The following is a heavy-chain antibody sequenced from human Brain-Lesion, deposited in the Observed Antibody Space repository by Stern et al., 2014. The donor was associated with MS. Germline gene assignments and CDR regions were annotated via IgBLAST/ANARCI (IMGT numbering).Heavy chain of an antibody. CDR1: GGSISSGSDY. D-gene: IGHD5-18*01. V-gene: IGHV4-61*02. CDR3: ASGYRIFDY. CDR2: IHPSGSA. J-gene: IGHJ4*02. Sequence: VQLVESGPGLVKPSQTLSLTCTVSGGSISSGSDYWSWIRQPVGKGLEWIGSIHPSGSAFYTPSLKSRVTISTDTSMHTFSLELNSAPAADTAIYYCASGYRIFDYWGQGILVTVSS.